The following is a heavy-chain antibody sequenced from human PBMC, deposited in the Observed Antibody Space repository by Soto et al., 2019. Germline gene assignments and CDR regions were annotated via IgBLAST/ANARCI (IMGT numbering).Heavy chain of an antibody. CDR2: INPSGGST. CDR3: ARGARYCSSTSCYTYYYYYGMDV. J-gene: IGHJ6*02. V-gene: IGHV1-46*01. Sequence: ASVKVSCKASGYTFTSHYMHWVRQAPGQGLEWMGMINPSGGSTSYAQKFQGRVTMTRDTSTSTVYMELSSLRSEDTAVYYCARGARYCSSTSCYTYYYYYGMDVWGQGTTVTAP. D-gene: IGHD2-2*02. CDR1: GYTFTSHY.